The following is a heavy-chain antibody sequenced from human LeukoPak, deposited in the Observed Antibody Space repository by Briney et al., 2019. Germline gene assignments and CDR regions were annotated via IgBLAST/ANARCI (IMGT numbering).Heavy chain of an antibody. Sequence: SETLSLTCTVSGGSISSSSYYWGWIRQPPGKGLEWIGYIHNSGRTNYNSSLQSRVAISLDTSKNQFSLTVNSVTAADTAVYYCARGEDTAMAYYYYMDVWGKGTTVIVSS. CDR1: GGSISSSSYY. CDR3: ARGEDTAMAYYYYMDV. D-gene: IGHD5-18*01. CDR2: IHNSGRT. V-gene: IGHV4-61*05. J-gene: IGHJ6*03.